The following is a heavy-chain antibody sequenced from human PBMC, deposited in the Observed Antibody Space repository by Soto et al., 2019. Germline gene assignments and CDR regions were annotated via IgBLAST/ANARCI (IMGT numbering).Heavy chain of an antibody. CDR3: TTSQMKLGKGYYYGSGSYYRFAY. D-gene: IGHD3-10*01. Sequence: GGSLRLSCAASGFTFSNAWMNWVRQAPGKGLEWVGRIKSKTDGGTTDYAAPVKGRFTISRDDSKNTLYLQMNSLKTEDRAVYYCTTSQMKLGKGYYYGSGSYYRFAYWGQGTLVPVSS. CDR1: GFTFSNAW. V-gene: IGHV3-15*07. J-gene: IGHJ4*02. CDR2: IKSKTDGGTT.